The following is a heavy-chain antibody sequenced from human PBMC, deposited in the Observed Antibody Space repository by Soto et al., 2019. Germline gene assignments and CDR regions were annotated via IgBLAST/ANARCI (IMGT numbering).Heavy chain of an antibody. Sequence: GASVKVSCKASGYTFTSYAMHWVRQAPGQRLEWMGWINAGNGNTKYSQKFQGRVTITRDTSASTAYMELSSLRSEDTAVYYCARVHPPKSGSYSNWFDPWGQGTLVTVSS. CDR1: GYTFTSYA. CDR2: INAGNGNT. D-gene: IGHD1-26*01. CDR3: ARVHPPKSGSYSNWFDP. J-gene: IGHJ5*02. V-gene: IGHV1-3*01.